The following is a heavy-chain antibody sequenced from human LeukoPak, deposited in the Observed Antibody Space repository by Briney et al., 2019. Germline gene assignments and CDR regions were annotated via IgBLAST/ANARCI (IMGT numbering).Heavy chain of an antibody. Sequence: GGSLRLSCTTSGFTFSSFTMSWVRQAPGKGLEWVSSISYNSANKWHADSVKGRFTISRDNSKNTLYPQMHSLRADDTALYYCTKRRPSGSVTVDEYWGQGALVTVSS. CDR2: ISYNSANK. D-gene: IGHD2-21*02. V-gene: IGHV3-23*01. J-gene: IGHJ4*02. CDR1: GFTFSSFT. CDR3: TKRRPSGSVTVDEY.